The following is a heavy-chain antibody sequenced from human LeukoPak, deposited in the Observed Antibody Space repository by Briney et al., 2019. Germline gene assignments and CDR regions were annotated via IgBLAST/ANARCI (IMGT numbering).Heavy chain of an antibody. D-gene: IGHD1-26*01. J-gene: IGHJ4*02. CDR3: AKVYNSGSFDS. V-gene: IGHV4-39*07. CDR2: IYHSGST. CDR1: GGSISSSSYY. Sequence: SETLSLTCTVSGGSISSSSYYWGWIRQPPGKGLEWIGEIYHSGSTNYNPSLTSRVTMSVDKSKNEFSLKLSSVTAADTAVYYCAKVYNSGSFDSWGQGILVTVSS.